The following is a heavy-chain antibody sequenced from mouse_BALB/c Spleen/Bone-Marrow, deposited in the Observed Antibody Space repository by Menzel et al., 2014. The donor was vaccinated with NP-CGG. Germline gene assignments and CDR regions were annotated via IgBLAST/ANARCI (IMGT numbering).Heavy chain of an antibody. D-gene: IGHD2-14*01. Sequence: VQRVESGAKLVRPGVSVKISCKGSGYTFTDHAMHWVKRSHAKSLEWIGLISGXYGDAIYNQKFKGKATMTVDKSSSTAYMELARLTSEDSAIYYCARSGKVRNAMDYWGQGTSVTVSS. V-gene: IGHV1S137*01. CDR2: ISGXYGDA. CDR3: ARSGKVRNAMDY. J-gene: IGHJ4*01. CDR1: GYTFTDHA.